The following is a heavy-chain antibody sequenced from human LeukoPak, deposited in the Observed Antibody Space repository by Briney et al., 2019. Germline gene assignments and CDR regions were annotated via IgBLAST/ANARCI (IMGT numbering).Heavy chain of an antibody. V-gene: IGHV1-8*03. J-gene: IGHJ4*02. CDR3: ARGHPYDSSGYVDY. CDR2: MNPNSGNT. D-gene: IGHD3-22*01. CDR1: GYTFTSYD. Sequence: GASVKVSCKASGYTFTSYDINWVRQATGQGLEWMGWMNPNSGNTGYSQKFQGRVTITRNTSISTAYMDLSSLRSEDTAVYYCARGHPYDSSGYVDYWGQGTLVTVSS.